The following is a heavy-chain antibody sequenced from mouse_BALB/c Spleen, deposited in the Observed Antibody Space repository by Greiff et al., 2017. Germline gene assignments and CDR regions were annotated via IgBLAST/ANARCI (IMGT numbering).Heavy chain of an antibody. J-gene: IGHJ3*01. V-gene: IGHV5-6-4*01. CDR2: ISSGGSYT. CDR3: TRDSDWFAY. Sequence: EVQGVESGGGLVKPGGSLKLSCAASGFTFSSYTMSWVRQTPEKRLEWVATISSGGSYTYYPDSAKGRFTISRDNAKNTLYLQMSSLKSEDTAMYYCTRDSDWFAYWGQGTLVTVSA. CDR1: GFTFSSYT.